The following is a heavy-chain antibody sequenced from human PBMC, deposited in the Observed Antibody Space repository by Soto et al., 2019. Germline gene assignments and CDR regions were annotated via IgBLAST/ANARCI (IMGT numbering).Heavy chain of an antibody. CDR2: ISAYNANA. Sequence: QIQLLQSGAEVKKPGASVKVTCKASGYTFRNFGISWVRQAPGQGLEWMGWISAYNANANYAQKFQGRLTMTADTSTSTGYMELRSLRSDVTAVYYCARENSYFDYWGQLTLVTVSS. J-gene: IGHJ4*03. V-gene: IGHV1-18*01. CDR1: GYTFRNFG. CDR3: ARENSYFDY.